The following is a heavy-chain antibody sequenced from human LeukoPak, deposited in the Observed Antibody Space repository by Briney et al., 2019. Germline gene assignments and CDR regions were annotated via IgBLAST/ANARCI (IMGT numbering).Heavy chain of an antibody. D-gene: IGHD3-9*01. J-gene: IGHJ4*02. V-gene: IGHV1-18*01. CDR1: GYTFTSYG. Sequence: GASVKVSYKASGYTFTSYGISWVRQAPGQGLEWMGWISAYNGNTNDAQKLQGRVTMTTDTSTSTAYMELRSLRSDDTAVYYCARNDYDILTGYGIYVDYWGQGTLVTVSS. CDR2: ISAYNGNT. CDR3: ARNDYDILTGYGIYVDY.